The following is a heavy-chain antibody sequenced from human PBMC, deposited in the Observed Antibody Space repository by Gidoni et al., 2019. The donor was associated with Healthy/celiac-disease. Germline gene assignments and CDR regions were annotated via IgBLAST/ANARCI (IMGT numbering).Heavy chain of an antibody. D-gene: IGHD6-13*01. CDR2: IYYSGST. J-gene: IGHJ4*02. V-gene: IGHV4-30-4*01. Sequence: QAQLHKLGPGLVKPSQTLSLTCAVPGGSISSGEYYWSWIRQPPGKGLEWIGYIYYSGSTYYNPSLNSRVTISVDTSKNQFSLKLSFVTAADTAVYYCARGGSSWFFFDYWGQGTLVTVSS. CDR1: GGSISSGEYY. CDR3: ARGGSSWFFFDY.